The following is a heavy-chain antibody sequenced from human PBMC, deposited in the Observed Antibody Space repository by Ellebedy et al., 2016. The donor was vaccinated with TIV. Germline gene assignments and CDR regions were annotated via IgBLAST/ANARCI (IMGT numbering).Heavy chain of an antibody. Sequence: AASVKVSCKASGYTFTNYYMHWVRQAPGQGLEWMGIITPSGGSTIYAQKFQGRVTMTSDTSTSTGYMELSRLGSEDTAVYYCGRVLGSYGWFDPWGQGTLVTVSS. CDR3: GRVLGSYGWFDP. CDR2: ITPSGGST. V-gene: IGHV1-46*01. D-gene: IGHD3-16*01. CDR1: GYTFTNYY. J-gene: IGHJ5*02.